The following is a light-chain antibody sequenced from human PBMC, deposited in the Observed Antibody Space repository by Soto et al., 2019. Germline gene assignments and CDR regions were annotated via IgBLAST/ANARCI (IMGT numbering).Light chain of an antibody. CDR3: QQRSDWPLT. CDR2: GAS. Sequence: DIVLTESPCTLYLSPGERATLSCRASQSVISSYLAWYRQKPGQAPRLLIYGASNRATGIPARFSGSGSGTDFTLTISSLEPEDFAVYYCQQRSDWPLTFGGGTKVDIK. V-gene: IGKV3-11*01. J-gene: IGKJ4*01. CDR1: QSVISSY.